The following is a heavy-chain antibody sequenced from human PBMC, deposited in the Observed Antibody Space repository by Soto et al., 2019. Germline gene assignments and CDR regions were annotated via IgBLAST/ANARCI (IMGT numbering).Heavy chain of an antibody. CDR3: ARVMPYCSGGSCHSVDY. CDR1: GFTVSTNY. Sequence: EVHLVESGGGLVQPGESLKLSCVVSGFTVSTNYMTWVRQAPGKGLEWVSGIHIGGGTYYADSVDGRITISRDNSENTLYLQINNLRTEDTAVYHCARVMPYCSGGSCHSVDYWGQGTLVNVSS. V-gene: IGHV3-66*01. CDR2: IHIGGGT. J-gene: IGHJ4*02. D-gene: IGHD2-15*01.